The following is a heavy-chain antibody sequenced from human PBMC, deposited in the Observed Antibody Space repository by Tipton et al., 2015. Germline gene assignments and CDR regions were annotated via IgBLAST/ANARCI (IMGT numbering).Heavy chain of an antibody. J-gene: IGHJ4*02. CDR3: ARLGLDTSWWVDY. V-gene: IGHV5-51*01. CDR1: GYSFTTYW. D-gene: IGHD2-8*02. Sequence: QLVQSGAEVKKPGESLKISCKTSGYSFTTYWIAWVRLMPGKGLEWMAIIYPGDSDTRYSPSFQGQVTISADKSISTAYLQWSSLKASDTAMYYCARLGLDTSWWVDYWGQGTLVTVSS. CDR2: IYPGDSDT.